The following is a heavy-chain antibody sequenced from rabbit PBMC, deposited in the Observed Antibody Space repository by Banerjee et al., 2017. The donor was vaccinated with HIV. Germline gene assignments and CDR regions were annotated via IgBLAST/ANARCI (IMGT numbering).Heavy chain of an antibody. D-gene: IGHD1-1*01. CDR1: GFDISDYH. V-gene: IGHV1S45*01. J-gene: IGHJ4*01. Sequence: QEQLEESGGDLVKPGASLTLTCTASGFDISDYHMCRVRQAPGKGLEWIACIAADTGDYTQYASWAKGRFTMSKTSSTTVTLQMTSLTAADKATYFCARSPNDGCGHCSFNLWGPGTLVTVS. CDR3: ARSPNDGCGHCSFNL. CDR2: IAADTGDYT.